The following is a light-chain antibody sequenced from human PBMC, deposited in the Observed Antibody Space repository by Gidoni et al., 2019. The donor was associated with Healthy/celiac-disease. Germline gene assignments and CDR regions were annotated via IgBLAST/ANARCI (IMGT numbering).Light chain of an antibody. Sequence: EIALTQSPGTLSLSPGERATLTCRASQSVSSSYLAWYQQKPGQAPRLLIYGASSKATGIPYRFSGSGSGTDFTLTISRLEPEDFAVYYCQQYGSSPTFGQGTKVEIK. CDR3: QQYGSSPT. J-gene: IGKJ1*01. CDR2: GAS. V-gene: IGKV3-20*01. CDR1: QSVSSSY.